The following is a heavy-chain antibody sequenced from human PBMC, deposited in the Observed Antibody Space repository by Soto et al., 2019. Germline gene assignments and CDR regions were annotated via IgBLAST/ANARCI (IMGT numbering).Heavy chain of an antibody. CDR1: GGSVTGGGHC. V-gene: IGHV4-31*11. J-gene: IGHJ4*02. CDR2: IYYKGGT. CDR3: GCGCYYDSRSAY. Sequence: QVQLQESGPGLVKPSQTLSLTCAVFGGSVTGGGHCWAWIRQHPGKGLESIGYIYYKGGTFYNPSHKSRVTISIDSSKNQFSLKLNSVTAADTAVYDCGCGCYYDSRSAYWGQGTLVTVSS. D-gene: IGHD3-22*01.